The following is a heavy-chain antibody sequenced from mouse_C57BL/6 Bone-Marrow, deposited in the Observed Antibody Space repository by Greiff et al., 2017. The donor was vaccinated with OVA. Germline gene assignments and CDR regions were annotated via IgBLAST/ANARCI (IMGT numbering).Heavy chain of an antibody. D-gene: IGHD3-1*01. V-gene: IGHV5-17*01. CDR1: GFTFSDYG. CDR2: ISSGSSTI. J-gene: IGHJ2*01. CDR3: ARPLGRGYYFDY. Sequence: EVKLMESGGGLVKPGGSLKLSCAASGFTFSDYGMHWVRQAPEKGLEWVAYISSGSSTIYYADTVKGRFTISRDNAKNTLFLQMTSLRSEDTAMYYCARPLGRGYYFDYWGQGTTLTVSS.